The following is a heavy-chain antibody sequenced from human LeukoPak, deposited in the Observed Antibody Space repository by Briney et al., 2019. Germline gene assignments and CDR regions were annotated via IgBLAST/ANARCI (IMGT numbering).Heavy chain of an antibody. J-gene: IGHJ4*02. CDR2: IYSGGST. CDR1: GFTVSSNY. Sequence: GGSLRLSCATSGFTVSSNYMSWVRQAPGKGLEWVSVIYSGGSTDYADAVKGRFTISRDNSKNTLYLQMNSPRAEDTAVYYCVRTKYGDYPFDYWGQGTPVTVSS. CDR3: VRTKYGDYPFDY. D-gene: IGHD4-17*01. V-gene: IGHV3-53*01.